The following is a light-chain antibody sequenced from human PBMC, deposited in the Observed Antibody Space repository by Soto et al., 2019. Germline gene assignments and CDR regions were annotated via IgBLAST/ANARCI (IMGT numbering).Light chain of an antibody. Sequence: QSALTQPASVSGSPGQSITISCTGTTSDVGGYNYVSWYQQHPGKAPKLIICEVSNRPSGISNRFSGSKSGNTASLTISGLQTEDEADYYCSSYTPSNTLVFGGGTKLTVL. J-gene: IGLJ2*01. CDR3: SSYTPSNTLV. CDR2: EVS. CDR1: TSDVGGYNY. V-gene: IGLV2-14*01.